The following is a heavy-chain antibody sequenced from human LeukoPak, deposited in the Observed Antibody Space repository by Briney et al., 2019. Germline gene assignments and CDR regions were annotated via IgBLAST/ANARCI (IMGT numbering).Heavy chain of an antibody. CDR1: GGSISSSSYY. Sequence: SETLSLTCTVSGGSISSSSYYWGWIRQPPGKGLEWIGSIYYSGSTYYNTSLKSRVTISVDTSKNQFSLKLSSVTAADTAVYYCARHGPRNYYDSSGYYPNIPFDYWGQGTLVTVSS. CDR2: IYYSGST. J-gene: IGHJ4*02. CDR3: ARHGPRNYYDSSGYYPNIPFDY. D-gene: IGHD3-22*01. V-gene: IGHV4-39*01.